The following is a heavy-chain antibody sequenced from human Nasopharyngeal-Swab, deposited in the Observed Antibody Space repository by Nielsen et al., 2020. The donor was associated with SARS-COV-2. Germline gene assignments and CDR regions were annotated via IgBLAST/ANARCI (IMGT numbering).Heavy chain of an antibody. V-gene: IGHV3-11*04. CDR3: AREPGYDSSGYALGY. CDR1: GFTFSDYW. CDR2: ISSSGSTI. D-gene: IGHD3-22*01. J-gene: IGHJ4*02. Sequence: GESLKISCVVSGFTFSDYWMSWIRQAPGKGLEWVSYISSSGSTIYYADSVKGRFTISRDNAKNSLYLQMNSLRAEDTAVYYCAREPGYDSSGYALGYWGQGTLVTVSS.